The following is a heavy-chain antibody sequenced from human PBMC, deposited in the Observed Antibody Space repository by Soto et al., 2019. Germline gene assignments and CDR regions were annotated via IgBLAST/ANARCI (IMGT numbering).Heavy chain of an antibody. V-gene: IGHV3-11*01. CDR2: ISTNGRNI. CDR3: AILPPPSCSGGSCSPY. D-gene: IGHD2-15*01. Sequence: VQLVASGGGSVKPGGSLRLSCVASGFIFSDYYMSWIRQTPGRGLEWTSYISTNGRNIYYADSVKGRLTISRDTTKNSLYLQMNSLRAEDTAVYYCAILPPPSCSGGSCSPYWGQGTLVTVSS. J-gene: IGHJ4*02. CDR1: GFIFSDYY.